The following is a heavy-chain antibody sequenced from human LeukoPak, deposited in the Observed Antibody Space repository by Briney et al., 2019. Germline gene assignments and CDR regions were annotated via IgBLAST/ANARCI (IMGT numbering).Heavy chain of an antibody. Sequence: GGSLRLSCAASGFTFSSYAMHWVRQAPGKGLEWVAVISYDGSNKYYADSVKGRFTISRDNSKNTLYLQMSSLRAEDTAVFYCAKDGDYDFLTGYYHYYYMDVWGKGTTVTISS. CDR1: GFTFSSYA. J-gene: IGHJ6*03. CDR3: AKDGDYDFLTGYYHYYYMDV. V-gene: IGHV3-30*04. D-gene: IGHD3-9*01. CDR2: ISYDGSNK.